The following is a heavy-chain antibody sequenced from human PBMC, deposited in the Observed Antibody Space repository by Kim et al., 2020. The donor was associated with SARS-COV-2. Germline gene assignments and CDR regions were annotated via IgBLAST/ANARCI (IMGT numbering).Heavy chain of an antibody. Sequence: GGSLRLSCAASGFTFSNAWMSWVRQAPGKGLEWVGRIKSKTDGGTTDYAAPVKGRFTISRDDSKNTLYLQMNSLKTEDTAVYYCTTDLGDWFGELFYRRYFDYWGQGTLVTVSS. J-gene: IGHJ4*02. V-gene: IGHV3-15*01. CDR1: GFTFSNAW. D-gene: IGHD3-10*01. CDR3: TTDLGDWFGELFYRRYFDY. CDR2: IKSKTDGGTT.